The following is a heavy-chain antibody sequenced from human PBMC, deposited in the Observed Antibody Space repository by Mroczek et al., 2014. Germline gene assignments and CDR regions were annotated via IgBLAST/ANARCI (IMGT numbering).Heavy chain of an antibody. V-gene: IGHV1-2*02. CDR3: ATDRPVVAGTVDLDY. CDR1: GYTFTGYY. J-gene: IGHJ4*02. D-gene: IGHD6-19*01. CDR2: INPNSGGT. Sequence: QVQLVESGAEVKKPGASVKVSCKASGYTFTGYYMHWVRQAPGQGLEWMGWINPNSGGTNYAQKFQGRVTMTRDTSISTAYMELSRLRSDDTAVYYCATDRPVVAGTVDLDYWGQGTLVTVSS.